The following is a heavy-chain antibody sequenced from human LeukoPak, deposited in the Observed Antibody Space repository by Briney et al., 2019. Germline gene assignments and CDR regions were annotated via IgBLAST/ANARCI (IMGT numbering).Heavy chain of an antibody. D-gene: IGHD5-24*01. Sequence: ASVKVSCKASGYTFTSYGISWVRQAPRQGLEWMGWINTNTGNPTYAQGFTGRFVFSLDTSVSTAYLQISSLKAEDTAVYYCARGFKPQRWLLGYWGQGTLVTVSS. J-gene: IGHJ4*02. CDR3: ARGFKPQRWLLGY. V-gene: IGHV7-4-1*02. CDR2: INTNTGNP. CDR1: GYTFTSYG.